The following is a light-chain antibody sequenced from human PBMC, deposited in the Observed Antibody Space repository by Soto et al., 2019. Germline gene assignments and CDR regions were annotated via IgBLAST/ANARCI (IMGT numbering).Light chain of an antibody. CDR2: EVS. V-gene: IGLV2-8*01. CDR3: SSYAGSKNSYV. Sequence: QSALTQPPSASGSPGQSVTISCTGTSSDVGGYNYVSWYQQHPGKAPKFMIYEVSKRPSGVPDRFSGSKSGSTASLTVSGLQAEDEADYYCSSYAGSKNSYVFGTGTKVTVL. J-gene: IGLJ1*01. CDR1: SSDVGGYNY.